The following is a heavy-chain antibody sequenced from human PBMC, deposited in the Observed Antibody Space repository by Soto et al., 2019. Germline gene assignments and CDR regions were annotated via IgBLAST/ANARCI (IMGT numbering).Heavy chain of an antibody. D-gene: IGHD6-13*01. J-gene: IGHJ1*01. V-gene: IGHV3-9*01. Sequence: LSCAASGFTFDDYAMHWVRQVPGKGLEWVSGINWNSGSIGYGDSVKGRFAISRDNAKNSLHLQMNSLSAEDTAFYYCVKDESINWYSGHFRHWGQGTLVTVSS. CDR3: VKDESINWYSGHFRH. CDR1: GFTFDDYA. CDR2: INWNSGSI.